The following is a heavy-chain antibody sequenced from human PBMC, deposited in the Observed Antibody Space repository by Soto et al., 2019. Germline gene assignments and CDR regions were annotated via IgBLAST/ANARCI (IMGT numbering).Heavy chain of an antibody. CDR3: ARHGYYYYYMDV. Sequence: SVTLSLTCTVSGGSISSYYWSWIRQPPGKGLEWIGYIYYSGSTNYNPSLKSRVTISVDTSKNQFSRKLSSVTAADTAVYYCARHGYYYYYMDVWGKGTTVTVSS. CDR1: GGSISSYY. V-gene: IGHV4-59*08. J-gene: IGHJ6*03. CDR2: IYYSGST.